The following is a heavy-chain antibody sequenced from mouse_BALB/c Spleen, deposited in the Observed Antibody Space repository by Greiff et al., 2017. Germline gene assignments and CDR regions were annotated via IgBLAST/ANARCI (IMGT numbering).Heavy chain of an antibody. J-gene: IGHJ4*01. V-gene: IGHV5-6-5*01. D-gene: IGHD2-10*02. CDR2: ISSGGST. Sequence: EVQRVESGGGLVKPGGSLKLSCAASGFTFSSYAMSWVRQTPEKRLEWVASISSGGSTYYPDSVKGRFTISRDNARNNLYLQISSLRSEDTAMYYCARGRYGSYAMDYWGQGTSVTVSS. CDR1: GFTFSSYA. CDR3: ARGRYGSYAMDY.